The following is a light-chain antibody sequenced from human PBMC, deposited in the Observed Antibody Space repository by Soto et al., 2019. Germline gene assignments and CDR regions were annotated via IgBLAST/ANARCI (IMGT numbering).Light chain of an antibody. J-gene: IGLJ2*01. CDR1: SGSIASNY. V-gene: IGLV6-57*02. CDR3: QSYDSGSHVV. Sequence: NFMLTQPHSMSESPGKTVTISCTGSSGSIASNYVQWFQQRPGSAPTTVIYEDKQRPSGVPDRFSGSIDRSSNSASLTISGLKTEDEADYYCQSYDSGSHVVFGGGTKLTVL. CDR2: EDK.